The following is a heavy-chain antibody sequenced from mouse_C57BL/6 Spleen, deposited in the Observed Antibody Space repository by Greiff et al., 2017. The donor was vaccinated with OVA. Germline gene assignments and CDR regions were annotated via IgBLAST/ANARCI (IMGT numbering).Heavy chain of an antibody. J-gene: IGHJ2*01. CDR1: GYTFTDYY. CDR2: IFPGSGST. D-gene: IGHD2-3*01. Sequence: QVQLKESGPELVKPGASVKISCKASGYTFTDYYINWVKQRPGQGLEWIGWIFPGSGSTYYNEKFKGKATLTVDKSSSTAYMLLSSLTSEDSAVYFCARGGLYDGYYYFDYWGQGTTLTVSS. V-gene: IGHV1-75*01. CDR3: ARGGLYDGYYYFDY.